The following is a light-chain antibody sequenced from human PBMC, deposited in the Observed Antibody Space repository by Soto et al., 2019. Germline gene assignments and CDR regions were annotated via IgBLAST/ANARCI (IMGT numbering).Light chain of an antibody. CDR3: ISYTGSSTSYV. CDR2: GVS. V-gene: IGLV2-14*01. J-gene: IGLJ1*01. CDR1: RSDIGSYNY. Sequence: QSALTQPASVSGSPGQSITISCSGTRSDIGSYNYVAWYQQFPGKPPKILIYGVSKRPSGVSSRFSGSKSGNTASLTISGLQAEDEADYYCISYTGSSTSYVFGSGTKVTVL.